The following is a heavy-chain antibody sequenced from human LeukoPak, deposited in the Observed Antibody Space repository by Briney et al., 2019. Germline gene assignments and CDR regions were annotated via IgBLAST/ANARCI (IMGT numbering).Heavy chain of an antibody. J-gene: IGHJ6*03. CDR1: GGSISSYY. D-gene: IGHD4-17*01. CDR2: IYTRGSS. CDR3: ARCLYGDSSYYYYYMDV. Sequence: SETLSLTCTVSGGSISSYYWNWIRQPAGKGLEWIGRIYTRGSSNYNPSLKSRVTISVDTSKNQFSLKLSSVTAADTAVYYCARCLYGDSSYYYYYMDVWGKGTTVTVSS. V-gene: IGHV4-4*07.